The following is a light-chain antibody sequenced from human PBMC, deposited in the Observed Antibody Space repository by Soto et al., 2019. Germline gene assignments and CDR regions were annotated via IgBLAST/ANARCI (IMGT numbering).Light chain of an antibody. CDR3: AAWDDSLSRVV. CDR2: RNN. V-gene: IGLV1-47*01. Sequence: QSVLTQPPSVSGAPGQKVIISCTGSSSNIGAGFDVHWYQHLPRTGPRLLIFRNNQRPSGVPDRFSGSKSDTSASLAISGLRSEDEADYFCAAWDDSLSRVVFGGGTKVTVL. J-gene: IGLJ3*02. CDR1: SSNIGAGFD.